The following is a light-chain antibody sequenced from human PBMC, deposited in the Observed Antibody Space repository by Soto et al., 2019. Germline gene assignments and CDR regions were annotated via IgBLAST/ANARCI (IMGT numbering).Light chain of an antibody. CDR2: EVS. J-gene: IGLJ2*01. CDR1: SSDVGGYNY. V-gene: IGLV2-14*01. CDR3: SSYTSSSTVV. Sequence: QSVLTQPASVSGSPGQSFTISCTGTSSDVGGYNYVSWYQQHPGKAPKLMIYEVSNRPSGVSNRFSGSKSGNTASLTISGRQAEDEADYYCSSYTSSSTVVFGGGTKLTVL.